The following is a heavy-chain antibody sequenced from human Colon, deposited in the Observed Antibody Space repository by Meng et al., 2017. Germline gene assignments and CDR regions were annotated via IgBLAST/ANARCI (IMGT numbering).Heavy chain of an antibody. CDR1: GGSISSYY. V-gene: IGHV4-59*01. CDR2: IYYSGST. D-gene: IGHD3-10*01. Sequence: GSLRLSCTVSGGSISSYYWRWIRQPPGKGLEWIGYIYYSGSTNYNPSLKSRVTISVDTSKNQFSRKLSSVTAADTAVYYCARDIYYGSGRSDAFDIWGQGTMVTVSS. CDR3: ARDIYYGSGRSDAFDI. J-gene: IGHJ3*02.